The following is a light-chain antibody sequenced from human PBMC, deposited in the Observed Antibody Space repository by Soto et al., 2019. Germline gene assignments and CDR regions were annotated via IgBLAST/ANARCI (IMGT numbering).Light chain of an antibody. J-gene: IGLJ3*02. CDR2: VNSDGSH. CDR3: QTWGTGIRV. V-gene: IGLV4-69*01. CDR1: SGHNSYA. Sequence: QAVVTQSPSASASLGASVKLTCTLSSGHNSYAIAWHQQQPEKGPRYLMNVNSDGSHSKGDGIPDRFSGSSSGAERYLTISSLQSEDETDYYCQTWGTGIRVFGGGTKLTVL.